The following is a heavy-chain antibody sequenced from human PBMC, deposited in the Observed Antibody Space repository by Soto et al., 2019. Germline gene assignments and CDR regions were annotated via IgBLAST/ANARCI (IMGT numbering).Heavy chain of an antibody. Sequence: PGESLKISCKGSGYTFTRNWIGWVRQMPGKGLEWMGIIFPIDSDTRYSPSSQGQVTISADNSISTAYLQWSSLKASDTAIYYCATPGGRDFNAFDVWGQGTMVTRLL. J-gene: IGHJ3*01. V-gene: IGHV5-51*01. CDR2: IFPIDSDT. CDR3: ATPGGRDFNAFDV. D-gene: IGHD2-21*02. CDR1: GYTFTRNW.